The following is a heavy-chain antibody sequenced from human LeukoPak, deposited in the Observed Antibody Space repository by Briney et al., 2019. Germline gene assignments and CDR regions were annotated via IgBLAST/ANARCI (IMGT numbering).Heavy chain of an antibody. CDR1: GFTFSNYN. CDR2: ISSRNTPI. CDR3: ARDLSSSSWSGFDY. D-gene: IGHD6-13*01. Sequence: PGGSLRLSCAASGFTFSNYNMNWVRQAPGKGLEWVSYISSRNTPIFYADSVKGRFTISRDNSKNTLYLQMNSLRAEDTAVYYCARDLSSSSWSGFDYRGQGTLVTVSS. J-gene: IGHJ4*02. V-gene: IGHV3-48*01.